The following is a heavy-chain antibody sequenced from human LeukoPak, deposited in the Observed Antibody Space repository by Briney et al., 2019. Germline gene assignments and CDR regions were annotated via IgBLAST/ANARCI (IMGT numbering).Heavy chain of an antibody. J-gene: IGHJ6*03. CDR3: ARAVGLPSYYYYYMDV. D-gene: IGHD3-16*01. CDR1: GYTFTSYG. CDR2: IIPIIGTA. V-gene: IGHV1-69*06. Sequence: ASVKVSRKASGYTFTSYGISWVRQAPGQGLEWMGGIIPIIGTANYAQKFQGRVTITADKSTSTAYMELSSLRSEDTAVYYCARAVGLPSYYYYYMDVWGKGTTVTVSS.